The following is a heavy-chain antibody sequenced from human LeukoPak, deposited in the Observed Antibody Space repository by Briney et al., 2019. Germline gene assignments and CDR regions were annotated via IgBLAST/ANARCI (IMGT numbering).Heavy chain of an antibody. V-gene: IGHV1-2*02. Sequence: ASVKVSCKASGYTFTGYYTHWVRQAPGQGLEWMGWINPNSGGTNYAQKFQGRVTMTRDTSISTAYMELSRLRSDDTAVYYCARLWFGELSWFDPWGQGTLVTVSS. CDR3: ARLWFGELSWFDP. J-gene: IGHJ5*02. D-gene: IGHD3-10*01. CDR2: INPNSGGT. CDR1: GYTFTGYY.